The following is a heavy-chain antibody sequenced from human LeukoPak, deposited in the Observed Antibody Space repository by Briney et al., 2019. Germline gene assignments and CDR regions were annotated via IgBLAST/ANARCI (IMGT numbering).Heavy chain of an antibody. CDR2: IYYSGGT. J-gene: IGHJ4*02. CDR1: GGSISNYY. CDR3: ARHRYSGSFSFDY. Sequence: PPETRFLTCTVSGGSISNYYWSWVRQPPGKGLEWIGYIYYSGGTNYNPSLRKGIAISVDTSKSQFSLNLRFVTAADTAVYYCARHRYSGSFSFDYWGQGPLV. V-gene: IGHV4-59*08. D-gene: IGHD1-26*01.